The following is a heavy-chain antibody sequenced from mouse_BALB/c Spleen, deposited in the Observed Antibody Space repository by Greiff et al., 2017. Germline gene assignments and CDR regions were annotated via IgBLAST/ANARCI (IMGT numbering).Heavy chain of an antibody. CDR2: ISYSGST. V-gene: IGHV3-2*02. Sequence: VQLQQSGPGLVKPSQSLSLTCTVTGYSITSDYAWNWIRQFPGNKLEWMGYISYSGSTSYNPSLKSRISITRDTSKNQFFLQLNSVTTEDTATYYCARSGYYGYGFAYWGQGTLVTVSA. CDR1: GYSITSDYA. CDR3: ARSGYYGYGFAY. D-gene: IGHD2-2*01. J-gene: IGHJ3*01.